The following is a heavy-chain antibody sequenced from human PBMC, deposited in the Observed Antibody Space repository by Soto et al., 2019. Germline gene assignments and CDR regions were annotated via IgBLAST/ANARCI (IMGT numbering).Heavy chain of an antibody. D-gene: IGHD5-12*01. J-gene: IGHJ6*02. CDR3: ARNGYVYGMDV. Sequence: SETLSLTCAVYGGSFSGYYWSWIRQPPGKGLEWIGEINHSGSTNYNPSLKSRVTISVDTSKNQFSLKLSSVTAADTAVYYCARNGYVYGMDVWGQGTTVTVSS. CDR2: INHSGST. V-gene: IGHV4-34*01. CDR1: GGSFSGYY.